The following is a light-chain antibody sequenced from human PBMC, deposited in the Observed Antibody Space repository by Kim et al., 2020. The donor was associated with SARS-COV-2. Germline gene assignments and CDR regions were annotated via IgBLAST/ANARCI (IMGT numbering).Light chain of an antibody. CDR2: GAS. Sequence: SPGERVTFSCRASQGVSDNLAWYQHKPGQAPRLLIYGASTRATGVPARFSGSGSGTEFTLDISSLQSEDFAVYYCQQYENWPPVTFGGGTKVDIK. CDR1: QGVSDN. CDR3: QQYENWPPVT. J-gene: IGKJ4*01. V-gene: IGKV3-15*01.